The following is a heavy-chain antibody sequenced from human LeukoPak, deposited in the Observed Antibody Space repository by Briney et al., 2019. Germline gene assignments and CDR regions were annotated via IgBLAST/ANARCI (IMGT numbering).Heavy chain of an antibody. J-gene: IGHJ4*02. CDR2: INHSGST. D-gene: IGHD2-15*01. CDR1: GGSFSGYY. Sequence: SETLSLTCAVYGGSFSGYYWSWIRQPPGKGLEWIGEINHSGSTNYNPSLKSRVTISVDTSKNQFSLKLTSVTAAHTAVYYCARMVGAAADYWGQGTLVTVSS. V-gene: IGHV4-34*01. CDR3: ARMVGAAADY.